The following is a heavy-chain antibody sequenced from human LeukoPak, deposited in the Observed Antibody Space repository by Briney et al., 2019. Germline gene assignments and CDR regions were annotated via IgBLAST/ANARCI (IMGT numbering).Heavy chain of an antibody. CDR3: ASSKRGTYRFDAYDI. V-gene: IGHV3-7*01. CDR1: GFTSTTYW. D-gene: IGHD3-16*02. J-gene: IGHJ3*02. CDR2: IRKDGKEI. Sequence: GGSLRLSCATSGFTSTTYWISWVRQAPGKGLEWVANIRKDGKEIDYVDSVKGRFTISSDHAKRSINLQMSSLRVEDTAVYYCASSKRGTYRFDAYDIWGQGTMVTVSS.